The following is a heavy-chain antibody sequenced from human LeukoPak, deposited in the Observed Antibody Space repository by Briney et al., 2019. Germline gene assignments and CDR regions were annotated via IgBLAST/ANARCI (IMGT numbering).Heavy chain of an antibody. J-gene: IGHJ4*02. CDR3: ARDTAGYGDYHFDY. D-gene: IGHD4-17*01. CDR1: GGTFSSYA. CDR2: IIPIFCTA. Sequence: SVKVSCKASGGTFSSYAISWVRQAPGQGLEWMGGIIPIFCTANYAQKFQGRVTITADESTSTAYMELSSLRSEDTAVYYCARDTAGYGDYHFDYWGQGTLVTVSS. V-gene: IGHV1-69*13.